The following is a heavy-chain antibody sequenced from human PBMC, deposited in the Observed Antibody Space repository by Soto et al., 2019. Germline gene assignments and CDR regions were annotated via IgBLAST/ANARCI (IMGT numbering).Heavy chain of an antibody. CDR3: ARRGRDGYRYGAFDI. CDR1: GGSISSSSYY. Sequence: KSSETLSLTCTVSGGSISSSSYYWGWIRQPPGKGLEWIGSIYYSGSTYYNPSLKSRVTISVDTSKNQFSLKLSSVTAADTAVYYCARRGRDGYRYGAFDIWGQGTKVTVSS. D-gene: IGHD5-12*01. J-gene: IGHJ3*02. CDR2: IYYSGST. V-gene: IGHV4-39*01.